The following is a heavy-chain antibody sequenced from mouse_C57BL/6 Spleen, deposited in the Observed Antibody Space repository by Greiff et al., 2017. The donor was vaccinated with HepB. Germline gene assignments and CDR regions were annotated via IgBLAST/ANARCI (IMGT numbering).Heavy chain of an antibody. D-gene: IGHD2-13*01. CDR3: ARGGLDYDY. Sequence: QVQLKQSGAELARPGASVKLSCKASGYTFTSYGISWVKQRTGQGLEWIGEIYPRSGNTYYNEKFKGKATLTADKSSSTAYMELRSLTSEDSAVYFCARGGLDYDYWGQGTLVTVSA. CDR1: GYTFTSYG. CDR2: IYPRSGNT. J-gene: IGHJ3*01. V-gene: IGHV1-81*01.